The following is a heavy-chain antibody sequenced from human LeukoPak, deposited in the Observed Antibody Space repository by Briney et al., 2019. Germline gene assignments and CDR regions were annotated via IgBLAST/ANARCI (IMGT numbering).Heavy chain of an antibody. CDR2: ISYDGSNK. J-gene: IGHJ4*02. D-gene: IGHD3-10*01. V-gene: IGHV3-30*18. CDR1: GFTFSSYG. CDR3: AKDPHFLYYYPGD. Sequence: PGGSLRLSCAASGFTFSSYGMHWVRQAPGKGLEWVAVISYDGSNKYYADSVKGRFTISRDNSKNTLYLQMNSLRAEDTAVYYCAKDPHFLYYYPGDWGQGTLVTVSS.